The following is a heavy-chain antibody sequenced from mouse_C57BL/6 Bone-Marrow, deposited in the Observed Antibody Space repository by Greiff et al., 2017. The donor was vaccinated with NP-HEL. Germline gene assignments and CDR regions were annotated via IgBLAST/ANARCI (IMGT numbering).Heavy chain of an antibody. V-gene: IGHV7-1*01. CDR1: GFTFSDFY. J-gene: IGHJ1*03. CDR2: SRNKANDYTT. CDR3: ARDAGYDKYFDV. Sequence: EVQLVESGGGLVQSGRSLRLSCATSGFTFSDFYMEWVRQAPGKGLEWIAASRNKANDYTTEYSASVKGRFIVSRDTSQSILYLQMNALRAEDTAIYYCARDAGYDKYFDVWGTGTTVTVSS. D-gene: IGHD2-2*01.